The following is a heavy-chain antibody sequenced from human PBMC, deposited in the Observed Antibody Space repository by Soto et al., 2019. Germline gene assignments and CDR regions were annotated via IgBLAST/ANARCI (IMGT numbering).Heavy chain of an antibody. V-gene: IGHV4-39*01. D-gene: IGHD6-13*01. J-gene: IGHJ4*02. Sequence: SETLSLTCSVSGGSISSSSHYWGWIRQSPGKGLDWIGSIYYRGIAYYNPSLKSRVTISVDTSKNQFSLKLRSVTAADTSVYYCARHPGIAAHFDFWGQGTLVTVSS. CDR2: IYYRGIA. CDR1: GGSISSSSHY. CDR3: ARHPGIAAHFDF.